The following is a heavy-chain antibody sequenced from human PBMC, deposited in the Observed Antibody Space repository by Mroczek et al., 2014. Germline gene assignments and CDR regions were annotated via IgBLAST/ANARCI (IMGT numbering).Heavy chain of an antibody. CDR2: INHSGST. V-gene: IGHV4-34*01. CDR3: ARGLGLAARPHWFDP. Sequence: QVQLQQWGAGLLKPSETLSLTCAVYGGSFSGYYWSWIRQPPGKGLEWIGEINHSGSTNYNPSLKSRVTISVDTSKNQFSLKLSSVTAADTAVYYCARGLGLAARPHWFDPVGPGNPGHRLL. J-gene: IGHJ5*02. CDR1: GGSFSGYY. D-gene: IGHD6-6*01.